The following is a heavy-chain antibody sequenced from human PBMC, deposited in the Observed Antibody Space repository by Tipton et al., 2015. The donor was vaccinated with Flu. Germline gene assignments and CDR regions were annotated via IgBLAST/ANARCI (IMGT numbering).Heavy chain of an antibody. CDR3: ARGSGSGTHVMFDY. Sequence: TLSLTCTVSGGSISDYYWSWIRQPAGKGLEYIGRIYSSGSTNYNPSFKSRVSTSLDASKTQFSLNLNSVTAADTAMYYCARGSGSGTHVMFDYWGQGTLVTVSS. D-gene: IGHD3-10*01. J-gene: IGHJ4*02. CDR1: GGSISDYY. CDR2: IYSSGST. V-gene: IGHV4-4*07.